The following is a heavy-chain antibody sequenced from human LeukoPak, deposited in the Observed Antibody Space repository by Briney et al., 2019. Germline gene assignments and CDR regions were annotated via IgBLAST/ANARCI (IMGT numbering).Heavy chain of an antibody. V-gene: IGHV1-69*04. CDR2: IIPILGIA. CDR3: AIRTSRGGSGSSYFDS. Sequence: GASVKVSCKASGGTFSSYAISWVRQAPGQGLEWMGRIIPILGIANYAQKFQGRVTITADKSTSTAYMELSSLRSEDTAVFYCAIRTSRGGSGSSYFDSWGQGTLVTVSS. D-gene: IGHD3-10*01. J-gene: IGHJ4*02. CDR1: GGTFSSYA.